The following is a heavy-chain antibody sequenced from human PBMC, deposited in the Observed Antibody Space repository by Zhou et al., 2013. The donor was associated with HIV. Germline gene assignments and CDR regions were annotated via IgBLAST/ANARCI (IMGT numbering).Heavy chain of an antibody. CDR2: IIPMFGTS. CDR3: ARTTATAVVTWGPEYLQH. J-gene: IGHJ1*01. D-gene: IGHD2-21*02. Sequence: QVHLVQSGSEVKKTGASVKVSCKASGYTFNDYYMHWVRQAPGQGLQWMGAIIPMFGTSKKAQRLQDRLTFTTDESKTSADMELNGLTSEDTAVYYCARTTATAVVTWGPEYLQHWGQGTLVIVS. V-gene: IGHV1-69*01. CDR1: GYTFNDYY.